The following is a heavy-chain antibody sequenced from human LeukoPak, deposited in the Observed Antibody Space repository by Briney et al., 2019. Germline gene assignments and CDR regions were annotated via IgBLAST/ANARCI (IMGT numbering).Heavy chain of an antibody. CDR2: ISGSCGRT. Sequence: GGSLRLSCAASGFTFSNYAMTWVRQAPGKGLDWVSRISGSCGRTYYADSVRGRLTLSRDKYKNTLSLQMNSLSADDTAVCYCALRDYDILTGYRYWGQGNLVTVSS. J-gene: IGHJ4*02. V-gene: IGHV3-23*01. D-gene: IGHD3-9*01. CDR1: GFTFSNYA. CDR3: ALRDYDILTGYRY.